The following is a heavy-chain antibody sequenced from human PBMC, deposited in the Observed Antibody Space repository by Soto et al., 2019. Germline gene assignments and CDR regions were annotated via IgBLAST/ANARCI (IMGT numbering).Heavy chain of an antibody. CDR3: AKDRGCSSATCYQAD. CDR1: GFAFRTYG. D-gene: IGHD2-2*01. Sequence: GSLRLSCVASGFAFRTYGMSWVRQTPGQGLEWVSAINAGGRGAYYADSVKGRFIISRDNSKNTLYLQMNSLRAEDSAVYYCAKDRGCSSATCYQADWGRGTLVTVSS. J-gene: IGHJ4*02. V-gene: IGHV3-23*01. CDR2: INAGGRGA.